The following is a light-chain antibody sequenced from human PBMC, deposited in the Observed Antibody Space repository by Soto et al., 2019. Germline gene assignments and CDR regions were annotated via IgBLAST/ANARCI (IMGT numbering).Light chain of an antibody. CDR2: DVT. Sequence: QSALTQPASVSGSPGQSITISCTGTNYNVGGYNYVSWYQQHPGKAPKLMIYDVTNRPSGVSDRFSGSKSGNTASLTISGLQAEDEADYYCSSYTSSSTLVFGGGTKLTVL. CDR3: SSYTSSSTLV. V-gene: IGLV2-14*03. CDR1: NYNVGGYNY. J-gene: IGLJ2*01.